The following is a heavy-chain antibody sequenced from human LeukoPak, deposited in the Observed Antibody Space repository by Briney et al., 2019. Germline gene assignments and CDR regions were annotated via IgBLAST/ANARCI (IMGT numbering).Heavy chain of an antibody. CDR1: GDSISSSNHY. D-gene: IGHD5-12*01. CDR3: ARDYSGYDFLDY. Sequence: SETLSLTCTVSGDSISSSNHYWTWIRQLPGKCLEWIGYIYYSGTTYYNPSLESRVTILVDTSRNQFSLRLSSVTAADTAVYYCARDYSGYDFLDYWGQGTLVTVSS. CDR2: IYYSGTT. V-gene: IGHV4-31*03. J-gene: IGHJ4*02.